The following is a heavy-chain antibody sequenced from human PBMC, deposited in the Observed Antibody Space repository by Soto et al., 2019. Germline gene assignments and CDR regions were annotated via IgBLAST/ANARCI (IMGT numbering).Heavy chain of an antibody. CDR1: GYTFTSYG. V-gene: IGHV1-18*04. J-gene: IGHJ5*02. D-gene: IGHD2-2*02. CDR2: ISAYNGNT. Sequence: AAVKVSCKASGYTFTSYGISWVRQAPGQGLEGMGWISAYNGNTNYAQKLQGRVTMTTDTSTSTAYMELRSLRSDDTAVYYCARDLSVVVPAAIRWGDWFDPWGQGTLVTVSS. CDR3: ARDLSVVVPAAIRWGDWFDP.